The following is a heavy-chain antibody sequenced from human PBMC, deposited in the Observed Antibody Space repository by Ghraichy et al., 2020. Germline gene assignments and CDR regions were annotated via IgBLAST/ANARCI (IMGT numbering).Heavy chain of an antibody. Sequence: GGSLRLSCAASGFTFSSYSMNWVRQAPGKGLEWVSSISSSSSYIYYADSVKGRFTISRDNAKNSLYLQMNSLRAEDTAVYYCARDRYSSKMIDYWGQGTLVTVSS. CDR1: GFTFSSYS. V-gene: IGHV3-21*01. D-gene: IGHD6-13*01. CDR2: ISSSSSYI. J-gene: IGHJ4*02. CDR3: ARDRYSSKMIDY.